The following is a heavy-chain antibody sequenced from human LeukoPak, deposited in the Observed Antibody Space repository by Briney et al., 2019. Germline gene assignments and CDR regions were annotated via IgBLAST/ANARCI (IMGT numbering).Heavy chain of an antibody. CDR2: IIRIFGTA. Sequence: GESVKVSCKASGGTYSSYAISWVRQATGKGLEWMGGIIRIFGTANYAQKFQGRVTITADKSTSTAYIQLSSLRSEDTAVYSCARERRRAVTPELWAFDIWGQGTMVTVSS. D-gene: IGHD4-17*01. CDR1: GGTYSSYA. J-gene: IGHJ3*02. CDR3: ARERRRAVTPELWAFDI. V-gene: IGHV1-69*06.